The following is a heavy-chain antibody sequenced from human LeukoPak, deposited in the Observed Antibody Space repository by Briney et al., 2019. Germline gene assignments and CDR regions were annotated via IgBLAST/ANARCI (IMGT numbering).Heavy chain of an antibody. D-gene: IGHD2-15*01. Sequence: SETLSLTCTVSGGSISSYYWSWIRQPPGKGLEWVGYIYYSGSTNYNPSLKSRVTTSVDTSKNQLSLKLSSVTAADTAVYYCARDPVVVVAATWFDYWGQGTLVTVSS. CDR3: ARDPVVVVAATWFDY. CDR1: GGSISSYY. J-gene: IGHJ4*02. CDR2: IYYSGST. V-gene: IGHV4-59*12.